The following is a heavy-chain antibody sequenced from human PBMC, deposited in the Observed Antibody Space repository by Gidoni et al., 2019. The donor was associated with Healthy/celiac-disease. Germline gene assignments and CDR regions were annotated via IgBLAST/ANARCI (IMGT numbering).Heavy chain of an antibody. CDR2: ISSSSSYI. CDR1: GFTFSSYS. J-gene: IGHJ6*03. Sequence: EVQLVESGGGLVKPGGSLRLSCAASGFTFSSYSMNWVRQAPGKGLEWVSSISSSSSYIYYADSVKGRFTISRDNAKNSLYLQMNSLRAEDTAVYYCARDWAPDPQHELRFLEWLLYNAGYMDVWGKGTTVTVSS. D-gene: IGHD3-3*01. CDR3: ARDWAPDPQHELRFLEWLLYNAGYMDV. V-gene: IGHV3-21*01.